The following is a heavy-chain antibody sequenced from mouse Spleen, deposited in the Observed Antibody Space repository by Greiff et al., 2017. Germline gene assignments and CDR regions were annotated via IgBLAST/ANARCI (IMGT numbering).Heavy chain of an antibody. D-gene: IGHD2-4*01. J-gene: IGHJ1*01. CDR2: IYPRSGNT. Sequence: QVQLKQSGAELARPGASVKLSCKASGYTFTSYGISWVKQRTGQGLEWIGEIYPRSGNTYYNEKFKGKATLTADKSSSTAYMELRSLTSEDSAVYFCARRGAMITYWYFDVWGAGTTVTVSS. CDR3: ARRGAMITYWYFDV. V-gene: IGHV1-81*01. CDR1: GYTFTSYG.